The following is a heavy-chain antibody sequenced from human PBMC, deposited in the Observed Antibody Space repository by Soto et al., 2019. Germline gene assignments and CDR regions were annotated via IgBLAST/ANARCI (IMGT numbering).Heavy chain of an antibody. J-gene: IGHJ4*02. CDR1: GFTFSDYG. CDR2: TSFDGGNK. V-gene: IGHV3-30*03. Sequence: QVQLVESGGGVVQPGRSLRLSCAASGFTFSDYGIHWVRQAPGKGLEWVAVTSFDGGNKYYADSVKGRFTISRDSSQKMVYLQMNSLRAEDTAVFYCARGSTLTTRVGFAYWGQGTLVTVAS. CDR3: ARGSTLTTRVGFAY. D-gene: IGHD4-17*01.